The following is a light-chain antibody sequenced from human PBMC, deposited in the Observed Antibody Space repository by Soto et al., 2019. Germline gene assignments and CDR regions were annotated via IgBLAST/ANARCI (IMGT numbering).Light chain of an antibody. Sequence: EIVLTQSPATLSLSPGERATLSCRASQSVSSYLAWYQQKPGQAPRLLIYDASNRATGIPDRFSGSGSGTDFTLTISSLEPEDFAVYSCQQRSNWPRALTFGGGTKVEIK. CDR1: QSVSSY. CDR2: DAS. CDR3: QQRSNWPRALT. J-gene: IGKJ4*01. V-gene: IGKV3-11*01.